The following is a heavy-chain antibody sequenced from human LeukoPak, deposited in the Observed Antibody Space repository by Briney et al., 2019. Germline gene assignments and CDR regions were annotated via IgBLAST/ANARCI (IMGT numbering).Heavy chain of an antibody. D-gene: IGHD6-19*01. J-gene: IGHJ6*02. CDR2: IKQDGSEK. V-gene: IGHV3-7*03. CDR1: GFTFSSYW. CDR3: ARGQHSSGWLSRNYYYYGMDV. Sequence: GGSLRLSCAASGFTFSSYWMSWVRQAPGKGLEWVANIKQDGSEKYYVDSVKGRFTISRDNAKNSLYLQMNSLRAEDTAVYYCARGQHSSGWLSRNYYYYGMDVWGQGTTVTVSS.